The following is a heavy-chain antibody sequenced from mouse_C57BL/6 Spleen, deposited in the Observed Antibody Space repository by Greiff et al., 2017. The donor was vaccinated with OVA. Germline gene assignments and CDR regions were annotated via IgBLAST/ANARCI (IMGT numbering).Heavy chain of an antibody. V-gene: IGHV2-2*01. CDR1: GFSLTSYG. CDR2: IWSGGST. Sequence: VQVVESGPGLVQPSQSLSITCTVSGFSLTSYGVHWVRQSPGKGLEWLGVIWSGGSTDYNAAFISRLSISKDNSKSQVFFKMNSLQADDTARYYCARYESYWYFDVWGTGTTVTVSS. CDR3: ARYESYWYFDV. J-gene: IGHJ1*03. D-gene: IGHD2-3*01.